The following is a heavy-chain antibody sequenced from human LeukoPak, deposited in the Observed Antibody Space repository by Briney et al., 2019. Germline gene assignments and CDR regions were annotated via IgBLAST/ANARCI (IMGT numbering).Heavy chain of an antibody. CDR2: INPNSGGT. CDR1: GYTFTGYY. CDR3: ARDKTYYDSSGYYFDY. D-gene: IGHD3-22*01. J-gene: IGHJ4*02. Sequence: GASVNVSCKASGYTFTGYYMHWVRQAAGQGLEGMGWINPNSGGTNYAQKFQGRVTMNRDTSISTAYMELSRLRSDDTAVYYCARDKTYYDSSGYYFDYWGQGTLVTVSS. V-gene: IGHV1-2*02.